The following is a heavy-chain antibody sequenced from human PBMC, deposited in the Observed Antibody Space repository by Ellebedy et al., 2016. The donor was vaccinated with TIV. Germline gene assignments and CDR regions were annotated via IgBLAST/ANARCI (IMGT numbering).Heavy chain of an antibody. J-gene: IGHJ4*02. Sequence: PGGSLRLSCPASGFTFENHEMGWVRQAPGKGLQWVSYISQSGTKQHYAESVRGRLIISRDNARNSLFLQINSLRVEDKALYYCARLNGGPTWSHFDLWGQGVLVIVSS. CDR2: ISQSGTK. CDR1: GFTFENHE. V-gene: IGHV3-48*03. CDR3: ARLNGGPTWSHFDL. D-gene: IGHD4-23*01.